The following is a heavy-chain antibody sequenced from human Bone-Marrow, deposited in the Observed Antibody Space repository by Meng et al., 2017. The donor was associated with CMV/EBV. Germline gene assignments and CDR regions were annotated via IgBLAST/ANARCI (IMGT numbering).Heavy chain of an antibody. Sequence: VRQAPGKGLGWVGRIKRKTRGETTDYAAPVKGRFTISRDDSKNTLYLQMNSLITEDTAVYYCTVNIWSDYWGQGTLVTVPS. CDR2: IKRKTRGETT. D-gene: IGHD2/OR15-2a*01. CDR3: TVNIWSDY. J-gene: IGHJ4*02. V-gene: IGHV3-15*07.